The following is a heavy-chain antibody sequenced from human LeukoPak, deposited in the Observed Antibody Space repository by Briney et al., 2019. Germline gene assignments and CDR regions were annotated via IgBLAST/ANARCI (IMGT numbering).Heavy chain of an antibody. D-gene: IGHD3-9*01. Sequence: SETLSLTCTVSSGSISTYYWSWIRKPPGKGLEWIGYIYYSGSTNYNPSLKSRVTISVDTSKNQFSLKLSSVTAADTAVYYCARDLSFDWFPYYFDYWGQGILVTVSS. J-gene: IGHJ4*02. CDR3: ARDLSFDWFPYYFDY. CDR1: SGSISTYY. V-gene: IGHV4-59*12. CDR2: IYYSGST.